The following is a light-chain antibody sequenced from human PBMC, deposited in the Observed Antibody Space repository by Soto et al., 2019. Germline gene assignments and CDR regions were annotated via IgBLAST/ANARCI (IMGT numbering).Light chain of an antibody. V-gene: IGLV2-23*01. CDR1: SSDVGSYNL. CDR2: EGS. Sequence: QSALTQPASVSGSPGQSITISCTGTSSDVGSYNLVPWYQQHLGKAPKLMIYEGSKRPSGVSNRFSGSKSGNTASLTISGLQAEDEADYYCCSYAGSSTVVFGGGTKLTVL. J-gene: IGLJ2*01. CDR3: CSYAGSSTVV.